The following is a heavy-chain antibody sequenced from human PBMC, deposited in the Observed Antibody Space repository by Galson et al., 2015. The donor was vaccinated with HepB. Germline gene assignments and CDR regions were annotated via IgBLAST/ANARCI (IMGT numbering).Heavy chain of an antibody. J-gene: IGHJ5*02. D-gene: IGHD6-13*01. CDR2: ISAYNGNT. CDR3: ARETTRYSSSWYGAVWFDP. V-gene: IGHV1-18*01. CDR1: GYTFTSYG. Sequence: SVKVSCKASGYTFTSYGISWVRQAPGQGLEWMGWISAYNGNTNYAQKLQGRVTMTTDTSTSTAYMELRSLRSDDTAVYYCARETTRYSSSWYGAVWFDPWGQGTLVTVSS.